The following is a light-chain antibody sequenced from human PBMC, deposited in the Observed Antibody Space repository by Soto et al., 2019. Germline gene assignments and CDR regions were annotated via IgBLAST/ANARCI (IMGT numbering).Light chain of an antibody. CDR2: AAS. CDR3: QQSYSTHIT. J-gene: IGKJ5*01. Sequence: DIQMTQSPSSLSASVGDRVTITCRASQSISSYLNWYQQKPGKAPKLLIYAASSLQSGVPSRFSGSGSGTEFTLTLSSLQPEDFATYHCQQSYSTHITFGHGTRLEIK. CDR1: QSISSY. V-gene: IGKV1-39*01.